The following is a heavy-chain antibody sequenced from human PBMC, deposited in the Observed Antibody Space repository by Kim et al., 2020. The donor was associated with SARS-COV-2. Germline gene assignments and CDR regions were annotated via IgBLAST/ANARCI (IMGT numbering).Heavy chain of an antibody. Sequence: ASVKVSCKASGYTFTSYGISWVRQAPGQGLEWMGWISAYNGNTNYAQKLQGRVTMTTDTSTSTAYMELRSLRSDDTAVYYCARDQVLGDTARGWFDPWGQGTLVTVSS. CDR2: ISAYNGNT. CDR3: ARDQVLGDTARGWFDP. J-gene: IGHJ5*02. D-gene: IGHD5-18*01. CDR1: GYTFTSYG. V-gene: IGHV1-18*01.